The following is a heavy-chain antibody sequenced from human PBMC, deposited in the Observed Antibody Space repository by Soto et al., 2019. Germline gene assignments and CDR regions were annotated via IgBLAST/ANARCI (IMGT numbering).Heavy chain of an antibody. CDR3: ALNFGYSYGYQYYFDY. CDR1: GYTFTSYA. J-gene: IGHJ4*02. V-gene: IGHV1-3*01. D-gene: IGHD5-18*01. Sequence: QVPLVQSGAEVKQPGASVKVSCKASGYTFTSYAMHWVRQAPGQRLEWMGWINAGNGNTKYSQKFQGRVTITRDTSASTAYMELSSLRSEDTAVYYCALNFGYSYGYQYYFDYWGQGTLVTVSS. CDR2: INAGNGNT.